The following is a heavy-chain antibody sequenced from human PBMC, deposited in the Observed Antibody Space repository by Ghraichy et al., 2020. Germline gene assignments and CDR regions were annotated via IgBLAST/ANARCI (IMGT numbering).Heavy chain of an antibody. CDR2: VSYSRSS. CDR3: ARETLIRRSRYYYYLMEV. Sequence: SETLSLTCTVSGGSVSSGRSYWSWIRQPPGRRLEWIGFVSYSRSSNYDPFLKSRVTISLDTSNNQFSLKLSSVTAADAAVYYCARETLIRRSRYYYYLMEVWGQGTTVTVSS. D-gene: IGHD3-10*01. V-gene: IGHV4-61*01. CDR1: GGSVSSGRSY. J-gene: IGHJ6*02.